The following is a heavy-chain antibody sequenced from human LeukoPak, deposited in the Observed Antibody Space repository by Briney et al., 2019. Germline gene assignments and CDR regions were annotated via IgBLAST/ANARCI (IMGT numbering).Heavy chain of an antibody. CDR1: GGTFSSYA. D-gene: IGHD5-18*01. CDR3: ASGYSYGHHLHFDY. CDR2: IIPIFGTA. V-gene: IGHV1-69*06. J-gene: IGHJ4*02. Sequence: ASVKVSCKASGGTFSSYAISWVRQAPGQGLEWMGGIIPIFGTANYAQKFQGRVTITADKSTSTAYMELSSLRSEDTAVYYCASGYSYGHHLHFDYWGQGTLVTVSS.